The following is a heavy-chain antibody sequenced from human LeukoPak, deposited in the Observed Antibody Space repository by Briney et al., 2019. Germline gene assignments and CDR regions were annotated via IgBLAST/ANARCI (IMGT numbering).Heavy chain of an antibody. CDR3: AKLDMTTVTIGDYYGMDV. Sequence: PGGSLRLSCAASGFTFSSYAMSWVRQAPGKGLEWVSAISGSGGGTYYADSVKGRFTISRDNSKNTLYLQMNSLRAEDTAVYYCAKLDMTTVTIGDYYGMDVWGQGTTVTVSS. CDR2: ISGSGGGT. J-gene: IGHJ6*02. CDR1: GFTFSSYA. V-gene: IGHV3-23*01. D-gene: IGHD4-17*01.